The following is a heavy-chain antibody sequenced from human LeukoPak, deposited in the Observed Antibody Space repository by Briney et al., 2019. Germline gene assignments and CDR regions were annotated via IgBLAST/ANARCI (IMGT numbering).Heavy chain of an antibody. J-gene: IGHJ6*02. V-gene: IGHV1-69*02. CDR1: GGTFRRYT. D-gene: IGHD2-15*01. CDR2: IIPILGIA. CDR3: ATRYCSGGSCPNRPYYYGMDV. Sequence: GSSVKVSCKASGGTFRRYTISWERQAPGQGLEWMGRIIPILGIANYAQKFQGRVTITADKSTSTAYMELSSLRSEDTAVYYCATRYCSGGSCPNRPYYYGMDVWGQGTTVTVSS.